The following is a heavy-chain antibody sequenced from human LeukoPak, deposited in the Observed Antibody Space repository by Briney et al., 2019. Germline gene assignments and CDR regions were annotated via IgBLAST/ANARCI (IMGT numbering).Heavy chain of an antibody. J-gene: IGHJ6*03. D-gene: IGHD3-16*01. V-gene: IGHV3-48*03. CDR3: AKGGGGRLIYYYYMDV. CDR2: ISSSGSTI. CDR1: GFTFSSYE. Sequence: SGGSLRLSCAASGFTFSSYEMNWVRQAPGKGLEWVSYISSSGSTIYYADSVKGRFTISRDNAKNSLYLQMNSLRAEDMALYYCAKGGGGRLIYYYYMDVWGKGTTVTVSS.